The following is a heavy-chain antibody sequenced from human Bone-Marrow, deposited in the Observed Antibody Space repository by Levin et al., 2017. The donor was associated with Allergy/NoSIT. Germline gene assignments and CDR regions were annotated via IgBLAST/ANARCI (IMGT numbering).Heavy chain of an antibody. Sequence: GGSLRLSCKGSGYSFSIYWIGWVRQMPGKGLEWMGIIYPGDSDTRYSPSFQGQVTISADKSISTAYLQWSSLRASDTAMYYCARHVGNSNGYYYYYMDVWGKGTTVTVSS. J-gene: IGHJ6*03. V-gene: IGHV5-51*01. CDR2: IYPGDSDT. D-gene: IGHD5-18*01. CDR1: GYSFSIYW. CDR3: ARHVGNSNGYYYYYMDV.